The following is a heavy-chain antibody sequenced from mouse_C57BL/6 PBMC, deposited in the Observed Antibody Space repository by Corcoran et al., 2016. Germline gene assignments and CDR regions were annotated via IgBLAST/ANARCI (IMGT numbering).Heavy chain of an antibody. Sequence: QIQLVQSGPELKKPGETVKISCKASGYTFTTYGMSWVKQAPGKGLKWMGWINTYSGVPTYADDFKGRFAFSLETSASTAYLQINNLKNEDTATYFCARVGSSYCFDYWGQGTTLTVSS. CDR2: INTYSGVP. D-gene: IGHD1-1*01. CDR3: ARVGSSYCFDY. J-gene: IGHJ2*01. CDR1: GYTFTTYG. V-gene: IGHV9-3*01.